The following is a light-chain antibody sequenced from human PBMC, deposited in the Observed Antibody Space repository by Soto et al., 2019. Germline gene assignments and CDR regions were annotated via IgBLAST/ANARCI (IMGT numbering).Light chain of an antibody. J-gene: IGKJ1*01. CDR3: QQYNDWPLWT. Sequence: EIVMTQSPATLSVSPGERATLSCRASQSVGSSLAWYQQKPGQAPRLLIYGASTRATGIPARFSGSRSGTEFTLTISGLQSEDFAVYYCQQYNDWPLWTFGQGTKVEIK. CDR2: GAS. V-gene: IGKV3D-15*01. CDR1: QSVGSS.